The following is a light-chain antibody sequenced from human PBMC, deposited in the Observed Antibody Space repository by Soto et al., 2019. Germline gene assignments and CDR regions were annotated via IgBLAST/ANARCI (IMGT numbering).Light chain of an antibody. CDR1: QSIDIY. CDR3: QQGYSIPS. V-gene: IGKV1-39*01. CDR2: AAS. J-gene: IGKJ2*01. Sequence: DIQLTQSPSSLSASVGDRVTITCRTSQSIDIYLNWYQQRPGQVPKLLIYAASNLQRGVPSRFSGSGSGTEFTLTISSLQPEDCATYYCQQGYSIPSFGQGTKVGIK.